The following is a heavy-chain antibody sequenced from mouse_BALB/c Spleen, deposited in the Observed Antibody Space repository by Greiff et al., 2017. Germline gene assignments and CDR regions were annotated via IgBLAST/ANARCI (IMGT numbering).Heavy chain of an antibody. CDR2: IYPGDGDT. J-gene: IGHJ2*01. V-gene: IGHV1-80*01. CDR1: GYAFSSYW. D-gene: IGHD3-2*01. Sequence: VKLQQSGAELVRPGSSVKISCKASGYAFSSYWMNWVKQRPGQGLEWIGQIYPGDGDTNYNGKFKGKATLTADKSSSTAYMQLSSLTSEDSAVYFCARSGRQLGSFDYWGQGTTLTVSS. CDR3: ARSGRQLGSFDY.